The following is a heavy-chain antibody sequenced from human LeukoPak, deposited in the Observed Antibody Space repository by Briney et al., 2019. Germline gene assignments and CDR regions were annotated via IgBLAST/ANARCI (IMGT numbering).Heavy chain of an antibody. CDR2: IKSKTDGGTT. CDR1: GFTFSSYA. V-gene: IGHV3-15*01. D-gene: IGHD5-18*01. J-gene: IGHJ5*02. CDR3: TTPGYSHETGWFDP. Sequence: PGGSLRLSCAASGFTFSSYAMSWVRQAPGKGLEWVGRIKSKTDGGTTDYAAPVKGRFTISRDDSKNTLYLQMNSLKTEDTAVYYCTTPGYSHETGWFDPWGQGTLVTVSS.